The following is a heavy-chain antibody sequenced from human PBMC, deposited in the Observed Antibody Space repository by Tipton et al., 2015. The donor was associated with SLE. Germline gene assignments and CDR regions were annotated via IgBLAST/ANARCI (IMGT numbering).Heavy chain of an antibody. J-gene: IGHJ4*02. CDR2: ISSASDYI. D-gene: IGHD5-12*01. CDR1: GFTFTDYS. V-gene: IGHV3-21*01. Sequence: SLRLSCAGSGFTFTDYSMYWVRQAPGKGLEWVSSISSASDYIYHADSVKGRFTISRDNSKNTLYLQMNSLRAEDTAVYYCAKGGYSGYDPFDYWGQGTLVTVSS. CDR3: AKGGYSGYDPFDY.